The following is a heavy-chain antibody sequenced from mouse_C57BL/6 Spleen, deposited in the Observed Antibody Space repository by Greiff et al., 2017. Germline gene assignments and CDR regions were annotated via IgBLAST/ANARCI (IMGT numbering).Heavy chain of an antibody. Sequence: EVQLQQSGPELVKPGASVKISCKASGYSFTGYYMNWVKQSPEKSLEWIGEINPSTGGTTYNEKFKGKATLTGDKSSSTAYMQLKSLTSEDSAVYYCAYGYYGSGEYFDVWGTGTTVTVSS. CDR2: INPSTGGT. D-gene: IGHD1-1*01. CDR3: AYGYYGSGEYFDV. J-gene: IGHJ1*03. CDR1: GYSFTGYY. V-gene: IGHV1-42*01.